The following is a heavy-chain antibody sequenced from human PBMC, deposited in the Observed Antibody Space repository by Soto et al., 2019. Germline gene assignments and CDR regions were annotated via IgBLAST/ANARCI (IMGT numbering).Heavy chain of an antibody. Sequence: PGESLKISCKGSGYDFASYWIGWVRHMPGKGLELMGIIYAGDSESRYSPSFRGQVSMSVDKSINTAYLRWTSLKTSDTAIYYCARHTSDRYGSDYWGKGTLVTVSS. V-gene: IGHV5-51*01. J-gene: IGHJ4*02. CDR1: GYDFASYW. CDR3: ARHTSDRYGSDY. D-gene: IGHD5-18*01. CDR2: IYAGDSES.